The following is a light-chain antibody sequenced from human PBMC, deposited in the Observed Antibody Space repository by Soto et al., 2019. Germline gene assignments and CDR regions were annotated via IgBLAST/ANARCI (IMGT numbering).Light chain of an antibody. V-gene: IGKV1-9*01. CDR3: QQLNGYLFT. CDR1: QGISTY. J-gene: IGKJ5*01. Sequence: DIQLTQSPSFLSASVGDRVTITCRASQGISTYLAWYQQKPGKGPKLLIYGASTLQSGVPSRFSGSGSGTEFTLTISSLQPEDFATYYCQQLNGYLFTFGQGTRLEIK. CDR2: GAS.